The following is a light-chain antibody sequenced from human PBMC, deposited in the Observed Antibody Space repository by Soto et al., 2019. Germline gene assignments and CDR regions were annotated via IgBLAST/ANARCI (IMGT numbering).Light chain of an antibody. V-gene: IGKV1-5*01. J-gene: IGKJ2*01. CDR1: QSISRG. CDR3: QQYNGYDRT. CDR2: DAS. Sequence: DIQMTQSPSTLSSSVGDRVTITFRASQSISRGLAWYQEQPGKAHKLLSYDASSLESGVPSRFSGSGSGTEFTLTTSSLQPDDFATYYCQQYNGYDRTFGQGTKPEIK.